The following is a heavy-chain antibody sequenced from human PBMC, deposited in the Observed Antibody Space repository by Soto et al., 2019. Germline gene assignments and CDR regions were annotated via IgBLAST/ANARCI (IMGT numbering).Heavy chain of an antibody. Sequence: SETLSLTCTVSGGSISSYYWSWIRQPPGKGLECIGYIYYSGSTNYNPSLKSRVTISVDTSKNQFSLKLSSVTAADTAVYYCAREGLGYCTNGVCSKGPQFDYWGQGTLVTVSS. V-gene: IGHV4-59*01. J-gene: IGHJ4*02. CDR2: IYYSGST. CDR1: GGSISSYY. CDR3: AREGLGYCTNGVCSKGPQFDY. D-gene: IGHD2-8*01.